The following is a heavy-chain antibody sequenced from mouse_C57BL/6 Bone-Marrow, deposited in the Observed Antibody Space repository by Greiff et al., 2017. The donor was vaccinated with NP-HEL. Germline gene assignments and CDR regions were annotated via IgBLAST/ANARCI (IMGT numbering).Heavy chain of an antibody. V-gene: IGHV5-9*01. D-gene: IGHD2-5*01. CDR3: ARPAYYSNYWYFDV. CDR2: ISGGGGNT. CDR1: GFTFSSYT. Sequence: EVQRVESGGGLVKPGGSLKLSCAASGFTFSSYTMSWVRQTPEKRLEWVATISGGGGNTYYPDSVKGRFTISRDNAKNTLYLQMSSLRSEDTALYYCARPAYYSNYWYFDVWGTGTTVTVSS. J-gene: IGHJ1*03.